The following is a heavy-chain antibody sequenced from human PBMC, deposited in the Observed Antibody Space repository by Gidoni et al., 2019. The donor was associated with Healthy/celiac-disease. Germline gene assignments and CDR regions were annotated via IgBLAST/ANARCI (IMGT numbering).Heavy chain of an antibody. CDR3: ARQNDQRLGWHFYYFDY. Sequence: QLQLQESGPGLVKPSETLSLTCTVSGGSISSSSYYWGWIRQPPGKGLEWIGSIYYSGSTYYNPSLKSRVTISVDTSKNQFSLKLNSVTAADTAVYYCARQNDQRLGWHFYYFDYWGQGTLVTVSS. V-gene: IGHV4-39*01. CDR2: IYYSGST. D-gene: IGHD1-1*01. J-gene: IGHJ4*02. CDR1: GGSISSSSYY.